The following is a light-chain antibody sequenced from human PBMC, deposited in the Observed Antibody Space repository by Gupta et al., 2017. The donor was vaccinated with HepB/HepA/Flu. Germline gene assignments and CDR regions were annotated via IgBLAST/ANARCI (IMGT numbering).Light chain of an antibody. J-gene: IGLJ2*01. CDR2: STN. V-gene: IGLV8-61*01. Sequence: QTVVTQAPSFSVSPGGTVTLTCGLSSGSVSTSYYPSWYQQTPGQAPRTLIYSTNIRSSGVPERFSGSIVGNKAALTITGAQADDESDYYCVLCMGSGISVFGGGTKVTVL. CDR3: VLCMGSGISV. CDR1: SGSVSTSYY.